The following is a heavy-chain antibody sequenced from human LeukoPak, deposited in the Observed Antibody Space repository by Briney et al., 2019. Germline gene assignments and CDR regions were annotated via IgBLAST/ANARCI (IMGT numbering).Heavy chain of an antibody. D-gene: IGHD3-9*01. V-gene: IGHV4-61*02. Sequence: ASETLSLTCTVSGGSISSGNFYWSWIRQPAGKGLEWIGRIHTSGSTNYNPSLKSRVTISLDTSKNQFSQKLNSVTAADTAVYYCASSGGRYFDWLLYPDAFDIWGQGTMVTVSS. CDR1: GGSISSGNFY. CDR3: ASSGGRYFDWLLYPDAFDI. J-gene: IGHJ3*02. CDR2: IHTSGST.